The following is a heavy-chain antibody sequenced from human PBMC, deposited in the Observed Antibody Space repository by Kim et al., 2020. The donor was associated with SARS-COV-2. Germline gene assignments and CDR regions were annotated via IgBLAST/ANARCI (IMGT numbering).Heavy chain of an antibody. D-gene: IGHD6-13*01. J-gene: IGHJ6*02. Sequence: GGSLRLSCAASGFTFSSYSMNWVRQAPGKGLEWVSYISSSSSTIYYADSVKGRFTISRDNAKNSLYLQMNSLRDEDTAVYYCARRYSSSWYLEDYYYYYGMDVWGQGTTVTVSS. CDR1: GFTFSSYS. CDR2: ISSSSSTI. CDR3: ARRYSSSWYLEDYYYYYGMDV. V-gene: IGHV3-48*02.